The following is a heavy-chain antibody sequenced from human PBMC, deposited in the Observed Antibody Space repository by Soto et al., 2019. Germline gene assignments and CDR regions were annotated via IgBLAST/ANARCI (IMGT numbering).Heavy chain of an antibody. D-gene: IGHD3-3*01. V-gene: IGHV1-69*06. CDR2: IVPMFGTS. J-gene: IGHJ4*02. CDR1: GGTSTRYA. Sequence: QERLVQSGAEVRKPGSSVKVSCKVTGGTSTRYAINWVRQAPGQGLEWMGGIVPMFGTSKYAQKFQGRVTLTADTSTNIAYMELRSLRSEDTAVYYCNRGSEYDFWSGYLWGQGTLVSVSS. CDR3: NRGSEYDFWSGYL.